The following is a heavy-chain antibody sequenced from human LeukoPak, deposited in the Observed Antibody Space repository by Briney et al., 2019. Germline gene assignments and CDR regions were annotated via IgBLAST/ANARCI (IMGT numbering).Heavy chain of an antibody. J-gene: IGHJ4*02. Sequence: GGSLRLSCAASGFTFDDYTMHWVRQAPGKGLEWVSLISWDGGSTYYADSVKGRFTISRDNSKNSLYLQMNSLRTEDTALYYCAKDRGGGSYLFDYWGQGNLVTVSS. D-gene: IGHD1-26*01. V-gene: IGHV3-43*01. CDR2: ISWDGGST. CDR3: AKDRGGGSYLFDY. CDR1: GFTFDDYT.